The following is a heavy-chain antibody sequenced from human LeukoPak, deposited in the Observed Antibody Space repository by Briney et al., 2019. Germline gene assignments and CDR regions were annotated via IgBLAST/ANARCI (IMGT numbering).Heavy chain of an antibody. Sequence: GGSLRLSCAASGFTFSRYYMHWVRQAPGKGLVWVSRINSDGSSTSYADSVKGRFTISRDNAKNTLYLQMISLRAEYTAVYYWGRAYGDSCSYYPPYFDYWGQGTLVTVSS. CDR2: INSDGSST. CDR3: GRAYGDSCSYYPPYFDY. CDR1: GFTFSRYY. V-gene: IGHV3-74*01. D-gene: IGHD3-22*01. J-gene: IGHJ4*02.